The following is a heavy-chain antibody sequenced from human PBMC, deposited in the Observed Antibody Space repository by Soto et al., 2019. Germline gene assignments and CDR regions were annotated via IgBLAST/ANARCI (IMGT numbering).Heavy chain of an antibody. CDR2: INHSGST. D-gene: IGHD6-25*01. CDR1: GGSFSGYY. CDR3: ASGAAIERGEDY. Sequence: SETLSLTCAVYGGSFSGYYWSWIRQPPGKGLEWIGEINHSGSTNYNPSLKSRVTISVDTSKNQFSLKLSSVTAADTAVYYCASGAAIERGEDYWGQGTLVTVSS. J-gene: IGHJ4*02. V-gene: IGHV4-34*01.